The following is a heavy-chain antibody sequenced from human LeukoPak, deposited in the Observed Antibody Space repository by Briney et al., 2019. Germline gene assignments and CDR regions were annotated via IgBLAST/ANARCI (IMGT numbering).Heavy chain of an antibody. CDR3: ARQTDIAGSRAWFDP. D-gene: IGHD2-15*01. V-gene: IGHV4-39*01. CDR2: ILYSENT. Sequence: TSETLSLTCTVSGGSISSSSYYWAWIRQPPGKGLEWIGNILYSENTHCNPSLKSRVTMSVDTSKNQFSLKLSSVTVADTAVYYCARQTDIAGSRAWFDPWGQGTLVTVSS. CDR1: GGSISSSSYY. J-gene: IGHJ5*02.